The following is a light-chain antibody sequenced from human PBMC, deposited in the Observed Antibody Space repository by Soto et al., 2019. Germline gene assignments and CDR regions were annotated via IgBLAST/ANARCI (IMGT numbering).Light chain of an antibody. J-gene: IGKJ2*01. V-gene: IGKV1-5*03. Sequence: DIQMTQSPSTLSASVGDGHTITCRGSQSISSWLAWYQQKPGKAPKLLIYKASSLESGGPSRFSGSGSGTEFTLTISSLQPDDFASYYCQQYNSYSRNTFGQGTKLEIK. CDR1: QSISSW. CDR2: KAS. CDR3: QQYNSYSRNT.